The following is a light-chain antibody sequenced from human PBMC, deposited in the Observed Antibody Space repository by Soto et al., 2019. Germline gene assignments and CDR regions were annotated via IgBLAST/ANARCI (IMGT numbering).Light chain of an antibody. CDR1: QTISSW. J-gene: IGKJ1*01. CDR3: QQYNNWPGT. V-gene: IGKV1-5*03. CDR2: KAS. Sequence: DIKMTQSPSTLSGSVGDRVTITCRASQTISSWLAWYQQKPGKAPKLLIYKASTLKSGVPSRFSGSGSGTEFTLTISSLQSEDFAVYYCQQYNNWPGTFGQGTKVDI.